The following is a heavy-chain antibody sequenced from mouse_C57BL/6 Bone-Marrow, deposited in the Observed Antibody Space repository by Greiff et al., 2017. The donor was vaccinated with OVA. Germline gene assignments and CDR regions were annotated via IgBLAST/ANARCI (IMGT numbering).Heavy chain of an antibody. CDR3: ARQRYGNYEVDY. Sequence: DVKLVESGGGLVKPGGSLKLSCAASGFTFSSYTMSWVRQTPEKRLEWVATISGGGGNTYYPDSVKGRFTISRDNAKNTRYMQMSSLRSEDTALYYCARQRYGNYEVDYWGQGTTRTVSS. V-gene: IGHV5-9*01. CDR2: ISGGGGNT. J-gene: IGHJ2*01. CDR1: GFTFSSYT. D-gene: IGHD2-10*02.